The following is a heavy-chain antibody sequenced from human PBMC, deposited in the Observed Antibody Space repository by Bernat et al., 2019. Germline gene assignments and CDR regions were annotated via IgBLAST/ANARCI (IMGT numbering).Heavy chain of an antibody. V-gene: IGHV4-31*03. CDR1: GGSISSGGYY. CDR3: ARYDILTGYPHGDY. CDR2: IYYSGST. J-gene: IGHJ4*02. Sequence: QLQLQESGPGLVKPSQTLSLTCTVSGGSISSGGYYWSWIRQHPGKGLEWIGYIYYSGSTYYNPSLKSRVTISVDTSKNQFSLKLSSVTAADTAVYYCARYDILTGYPHGDYWGQGTLVTVSS. D-gene: IGHD3-9*01.